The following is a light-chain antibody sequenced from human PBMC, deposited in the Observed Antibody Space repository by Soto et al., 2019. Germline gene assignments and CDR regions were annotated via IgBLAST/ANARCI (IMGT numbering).Light chain of an antibody. V-gene: IGKV1-5*03. CDR1: QSISSW. CDR3: QQYNSYQWK. CDR2: KAS. Sequence: DIQMTQSPSTLSASVGDRVTITCRASQSISSWLAWYQQKPGKAPKLLIYKASSLESGVSSRLSGSGSGTEFTLTIRTPQPDDFATYYCQQYNSYQWKVGQGTQVEIK. J-gene: IGKJ1*01.